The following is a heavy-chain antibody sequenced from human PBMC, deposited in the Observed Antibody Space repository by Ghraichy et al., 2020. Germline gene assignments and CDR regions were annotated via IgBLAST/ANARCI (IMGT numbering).Heavy chain of an antibody. V-gene: IGHV4-59*01. CDR2: IFHSGST. J-gene: IGHJ6*02. CDR3: TRDRGSVWANYYDGMDV. D-gene: IGHD6-19*01. CDR1: GVSTSGYY. Sequence: SETLSLTCSVSGVSTSGYYWRWVRQTPGKGLEWIGCIFHSGSTNYNPSLKSRVTISLDTSKNQFSLKLSSVTAADTAVYYCTRDRGSVWANYYDGMDVWGQWTTVTVAS.